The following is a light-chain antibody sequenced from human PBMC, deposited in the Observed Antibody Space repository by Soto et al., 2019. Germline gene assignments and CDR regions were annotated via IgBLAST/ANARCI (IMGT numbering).Light chain of an antibody. CDR3: SSYAGSNNLGVV. J-gene: IGLJ2*01. Sequence: QSALTQPPSASGSPGQSVAISCTGTSSDVGGYNDVSWYQQHPGKAPKLMIYEVTKRPSGVPDRFSGAKSGNTASRTVAGLQADDEADYYCSSYAGSNNLGVVVGGGTKLTVL. V-gene: IGLV2-8*01. CDR2: EVT. CDR1: SSDVGGYND.